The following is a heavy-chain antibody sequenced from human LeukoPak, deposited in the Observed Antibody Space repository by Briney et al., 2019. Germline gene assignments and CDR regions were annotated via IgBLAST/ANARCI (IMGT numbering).Heavy chain of an antibody. Sequence: GRSLRPSCAATGFTFSNYAIHWGRQAPGKGLEWVAFISDDGSGQHYADSVKGRFTISRDNSKNTLNLQMNSLRAEDTAVYYCVKDRTGTYTLDYWGQGTLVTVS. CDR1: GFTFSNYA. CDR2: ISDDGSGQ. V-gene: IGHV3-30-3*01. J-gene: IGHJ4*02. D-gene: IGHD3-10*01. CDR3: VKDRTGTYTLDY.